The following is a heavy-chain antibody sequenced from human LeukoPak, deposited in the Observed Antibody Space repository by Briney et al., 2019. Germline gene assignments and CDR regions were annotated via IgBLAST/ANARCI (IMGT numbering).Heavy chain of an antibody. CDR3: ARDDYGDKVAFDY. J-gene: IGHJ4*02. Sequence: SETLSLTCTVSGGSISSGGYYWSWIRQHPGKGLEWIGYIYYSGSTYYNPSLKSRVTISVDTSKNQFSLKLSSVTAADTAVYYCARDDYGDKVAFDYWGQGTLVTVSS. CDR1: GGSISSGGYY. V-gene: IGHV4-31*03. CDR2: IYYSGST. D-gene: IGHD4-17*01.